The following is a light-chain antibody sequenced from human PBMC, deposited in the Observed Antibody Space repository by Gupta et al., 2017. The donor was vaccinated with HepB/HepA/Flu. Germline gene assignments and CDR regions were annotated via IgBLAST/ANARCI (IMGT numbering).Light chain of an antibody. CDR3: QQSYRVPQT. CDR2: AAS. V-gene: IGKV1-39*01. J-gene: IGKJ1*01. CDR1: QSISNY. Sequence: DIQMTQSPSSLSASVGDRVTITCRASQSISNYLNWYQQTPGKAPKLLIYAASNLQGGVPSRFSGSGSGTDFSLTIGSLQPEYFATYYCQQSYRVPQTFGQGTKVEIK.